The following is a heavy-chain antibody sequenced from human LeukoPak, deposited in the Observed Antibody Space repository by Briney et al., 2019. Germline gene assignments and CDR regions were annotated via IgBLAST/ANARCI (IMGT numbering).Heavy chain of an antibody. V-gene: IGHV3-23*01. CDR3: AKSRTAASGTGAFDI. CDR2: FSASDGST. D-gene: IGHD6-13*01. Sequence: GGSLRLSCAASGFTFSSYAMSWVRQGPGNGLEGVSGFSASDGSTQYADSVKGRFTISRDNSKNTLFLHMNSLRGDDTAVYYCAKSRTAASGTGAFDIWGQGTMVTVSS. CDR1: GFTFSSYA. J-gene: IGHJ3*02.